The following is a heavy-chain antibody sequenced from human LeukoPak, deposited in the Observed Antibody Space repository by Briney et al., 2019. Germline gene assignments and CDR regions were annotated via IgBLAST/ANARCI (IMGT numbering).Heavy chain of an antibody. CDR1: GGSFSGYY. CDR3: ARGAGGLAGR. V-gene: IGHV4-34*01. J-gene: IGHJ4*02. Sequence: SETLSLTCAVYGGSFSGYYWSWIRQPPGKGLEWIGEINHSGSTNYNPSLKSRVTISVDTSKNQFSLKLSSVTAADTAVYYCARGAGGLAGRWGQGTLVTVSS. CDR2: INHSGST. D-gene: IGHD2-15*01.